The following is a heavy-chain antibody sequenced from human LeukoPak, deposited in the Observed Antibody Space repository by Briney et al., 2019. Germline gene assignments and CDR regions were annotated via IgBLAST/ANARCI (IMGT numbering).Heavy chain of an antibody. Sequence: GASVKVFCKASGYTFTSYYMHWVRQAPGQGLEWMGIINPSGGSTSYAQKFQGRVTMTRDTSTSTVYMELSSLRSEDTAVYYCARDLVVPAAILWGQGTLVTVSS. D-gene: IGHD2-2*01. J-gene: IGHJ4*02. V-gene: IGHV1-46*01. CDR1: GYTFTSYY. CDR3: ARDLVVPAAIL. CDR2: INPSGGST.